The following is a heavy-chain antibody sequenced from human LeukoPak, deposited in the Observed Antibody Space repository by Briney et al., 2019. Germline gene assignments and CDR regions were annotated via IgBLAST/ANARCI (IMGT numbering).Heavy chain of an antibody. J-gene: IGHJ3*02. CDR2: FDPEDGET. D-gene: IGHD6-13*01. V-gene: IGHV1-24*01. Sequence: ASVKVSCKASGYTSTSYYMHWVRQAPGKGLEWMGGFDPEDGETIYAQKFQGRVTMTEDTSTDTAYMELSSLRSEDTAVYYCATASWREGHGGAFDIWGQGTMVTVSS. CDR3: ATASWREGHGGAFDI. CDR1: GYTSTSYY.